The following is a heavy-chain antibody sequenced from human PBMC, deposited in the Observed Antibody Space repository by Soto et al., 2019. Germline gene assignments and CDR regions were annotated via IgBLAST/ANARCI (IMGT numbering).Heavy chain of an antibody. CDR2: ISFDGSNK. CDR3: AYATGGYFDY. CDR1: GFTFSRYP. J-gene: IGHJ4*02. V-gene: IGHV3-30*04. D-gene: IGHD3-10*01. Sequence: QVQLVESGGGVVQPGRSLRLSCAASGFTFSRYPMHWVRQAPGKGLEWVAVISFDGSNKYFADSAKGRFTISRDNSKNTLYLQMNSLRPDDTAVYYCAYATGGYFDYWGQGTLVTVSS.